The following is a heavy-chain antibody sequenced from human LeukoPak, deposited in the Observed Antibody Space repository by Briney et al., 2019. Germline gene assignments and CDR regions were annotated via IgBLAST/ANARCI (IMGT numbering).Heavy chain of an antibody. Sequence: ASVKVSCKASGGTFSSYAISWVRQAPGQGLEWMGIINPSGGSTSYAQKFQGRVTMTRDTSTSTVYMELSSLRSEDTAVYYCARTIAAAGNDAFDIWGQGTMVTVSS. CDR3: ARTIAAAGNDAFDI. V-gene: IGHV1-46*01. CDR2: INPSGGST. J-gene: IGHJ3*02. D-gene: IGHD6-13*01. CDR1: GGTFSSYA.